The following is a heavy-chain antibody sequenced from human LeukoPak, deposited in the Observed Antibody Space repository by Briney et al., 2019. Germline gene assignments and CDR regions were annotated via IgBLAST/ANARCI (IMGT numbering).Heavy chain of an antibody. CDR3: ASGITMVRGGLGY. V-gene: IGHV1-18*01. CDR1: GYTFTSYG. CDR2: ISAYNGNT. Sequence: GASVKVSCKASGYTFTSYGINWVRQAPGQGLEWMGWISAYNGNTNYAQKFQGRVTMTRDTSTSTVYMELSSLRSEDTVVYYCASGITMVRGGLGYWGQGTLVTVSS. J-gene: IGHJ4*02. D-gene: IGHD3-10*01.